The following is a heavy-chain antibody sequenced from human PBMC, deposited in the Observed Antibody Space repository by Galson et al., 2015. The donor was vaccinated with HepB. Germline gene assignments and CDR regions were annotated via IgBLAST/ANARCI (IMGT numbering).Heavy chain of an antibody. D-gene: IGHD3-3*01. CDR2: IKQDGSEK. V-gene: IGHV3-7*01. CDR3: ARDRGHTIFGVVRGVFDY. CDR1: GFTFSSCW. Sequence: SLRLSCAASGFTFSSCWMSWVRQAPGKGLEWVANIKQDGSEKYYVDSVKGRFTISRDNAKNSLYLQMNSLRAEDTAVYYCARDRGHTIFGVVRGVFDYWGQGTLVTVSS. J-gene: IGHJ4*02.